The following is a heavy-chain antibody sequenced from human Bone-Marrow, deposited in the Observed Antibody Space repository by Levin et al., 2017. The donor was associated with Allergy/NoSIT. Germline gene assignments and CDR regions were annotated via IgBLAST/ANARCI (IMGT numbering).Heavy chain of an antibody. V-gene: IGHV3-48*02. CDR3: ARDSYSNYGMDV. CDR2: IRSGSSAT. J-gene: IGHJ6*02. Sequence: GESLKISCAASGFTFSSFSMNWVRQAPGKGLEWLSYIRSGSSATYYANSVKGRFTISRDNAKNALFLQMDSLRDGDTAIYYCARDSYSNYGMDVWGQGTTVTVSS. CDR1: GFTFSSFS. D-gene: IGHD4-11*01.